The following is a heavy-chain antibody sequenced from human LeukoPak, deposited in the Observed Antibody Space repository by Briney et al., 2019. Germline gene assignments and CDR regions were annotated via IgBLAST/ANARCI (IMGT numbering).Heavy chain of an antibody. Sequence: PSETLSLTCAVYGGSFSGYYWTWIRQPPGKGLEWIGEINQSGSKNYNPSLKSRTTISVDTSKNQFSLKLSSVTAADTAVYYCARNHYYDSSGSLTNWFDPWGQGTLVTVSS. CDR3: ARNHYYDSSGSLTNWFDP. V-gene: IGHV4-34*01. CDR2: INQSGSK. CDR1: GGSFSGYY. D-gene: IGHD3-22*01. J-gene: IGHJ5*02.